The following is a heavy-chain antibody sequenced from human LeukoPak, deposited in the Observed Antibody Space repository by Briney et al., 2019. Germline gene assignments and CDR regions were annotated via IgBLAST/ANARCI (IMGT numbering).Heavy chain of an antibody. CDR2: IKSKTDGGTT. V-gene: IGHV3-15*01. J-gene: IGHJ4*02. D-gene: IGHD3-22*01. CDR3: VAGYYYDSSGYYYWSY. Sequence: GGSLRLSCAASGFTFSNAWMSWVRQAPGKGLEWVGRIKSKTDGGTTDYAAPVKGRFTISRDDSKNTLFLQMNSLKTDDTAVYYCVAGYYYDSSGYYYWSYWGQGTLVTVSS. CDR1: GFTFSNAW.